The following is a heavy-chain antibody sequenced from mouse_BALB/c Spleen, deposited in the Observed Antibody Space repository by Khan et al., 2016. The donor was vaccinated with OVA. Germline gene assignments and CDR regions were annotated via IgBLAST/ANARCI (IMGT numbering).Heavy chain of an antibody. CDR2: INPYNDGT. D-gene: IGHD3-1*01. CDR1: GYTFTSYV. J-gene: IGHJ4*01. Sequence: VQLQQSGPELVKPGASVKMSCKASGYTFTSYVIHWVKQKPGQGLEWIGYINPYNDGTKYNEKFKGKATLTSDKSSSTAYMQLSSLTSEDSAVQYGEREGGSRAGHSLDNWGQGTTVTVSS. V-gene: IGHV1S136*01. CDR3: EREGGSRAGHSLDN.